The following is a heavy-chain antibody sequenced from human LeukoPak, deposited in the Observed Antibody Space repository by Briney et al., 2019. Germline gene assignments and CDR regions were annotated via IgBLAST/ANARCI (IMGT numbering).Heavy chain of an antibody. V-gene: IGHV5-10-1*01. Sequence: GESLKISCKGSGYSFTSYWISWVRQMPGKGLEWMGRIDPSDSYTNYSPSFQGHVTISADKSISTAYLQWSSLKASDTAMYYCARGDYGSEYYLEYGAQGPVVRVS. CDR1: GYSFTSYW. J-gene: IGHJ4*02. CDR3: ARGDYGSEYYLEY. CDR2: IDPSDSYT. D-gene: IGHD3-10*01.